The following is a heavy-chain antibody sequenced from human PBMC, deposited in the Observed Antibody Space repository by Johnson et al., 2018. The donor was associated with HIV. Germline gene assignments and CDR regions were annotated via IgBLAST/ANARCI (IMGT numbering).Heavy chain of an antibody. V-gene: IGHV3-53*01. CDR3: AKERAYIRSFDI. J-gene: IGHJ3*02. D-gene: IGHD1-14*01. Sequence: EVQLVESGGGLIQPGGSLRLSCADSGFTVSSNHISWVRQAPGKGLQWVSVSYSGGTTYYADSVKGRFTISRDNSKNTLHLQINSLRAEDTAMYYCAKERAYIRSFDIWGQGTVVTVSS. CDR2: SYSGGTT. CDR1: GFTVSSNH.